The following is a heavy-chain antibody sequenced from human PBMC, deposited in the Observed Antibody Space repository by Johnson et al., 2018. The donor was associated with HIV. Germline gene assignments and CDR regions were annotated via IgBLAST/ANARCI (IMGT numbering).Heavy chain of an antibody. CDR1: GFTFSDYA. CDR3: AKIARRCSGGSCYTTSDAFDI. CDR2: ISGSGAST. Sequence: VQLVESGGGLVQPGGSLRLSCVVSGFTFSDYAVNWVRQAPGKWLEWVSGISGSGASTYYADSVKGRFTISRDNSKSTLYLQMNSLRADDTAVYYCAKIARRCSGGSCYTTSDAFDIWGQGTMVTVSS. V-gene: IGHV3-23*04. J-gene: IGHJ3*02. D-gene: IGHD2-15*01.